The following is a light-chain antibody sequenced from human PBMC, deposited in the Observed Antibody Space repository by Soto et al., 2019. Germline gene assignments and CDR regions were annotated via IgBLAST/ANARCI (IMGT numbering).Light chain of an antibody. CDR3: QKYGSIPWK. V-gene: IGKV3-20*01. J-gene: IGKJ1*01. CDR2: DAS. Sequence: TVFTHSPFTLALSPWERANLSFIASQSVSSAYLAWYQLKPGQVPRLLIYDASSRATGIPDRFSGSGSGTDFTLTISRLEPEDFAVYYCQKYGSIPWKCGQG. CDR1: QSVSSAY.